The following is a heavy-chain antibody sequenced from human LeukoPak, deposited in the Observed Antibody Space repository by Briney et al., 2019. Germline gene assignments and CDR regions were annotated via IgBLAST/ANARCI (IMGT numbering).Heavy chain of an antibody. CDR3: ARGPPRYSSGWSHPVLGMDV. V-gene: IGHV4-34*01. Sequence: SETLSLTCAVYGGSFSGYYWSWIRQPPGKGLEWIGEINQSGSTNYNPSLKSRVTISVDTSKNQFSLKLSSVTAADTAVYYCARGPPRYSSGWSHPVLGMDVWGQGTTVTVSS. CDR1: GGSFSGYY. CDR2: INQSGST. J-gene: IGHJ6*02. D-gene: IGHD6-19*01.